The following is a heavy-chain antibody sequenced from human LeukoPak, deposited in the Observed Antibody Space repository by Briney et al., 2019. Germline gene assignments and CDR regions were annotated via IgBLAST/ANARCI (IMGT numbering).Heavy chain of an antibody. D-gene: IGHD3-9*01. CDR3: ARPLRYFDLYYFDY. Sequence: GASVKVSCKASGYTFTGYYMHWVRQAPGQGLEWMGWINPNSGGTSYAQKFQGRVTMTRDTSISTAYMELSRLRSDDTAVYYCARPLRYFDLYYFDYWGQGTLVTVSS. CDR1: GYTFTGYY. CDR2: INPNSGGT. J-gene: IGHJ4*02. V-gene: IGHV1-2*02.